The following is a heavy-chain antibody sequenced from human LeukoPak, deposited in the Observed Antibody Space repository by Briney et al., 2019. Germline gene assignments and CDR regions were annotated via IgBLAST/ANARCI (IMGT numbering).Heavy chain of an antibody. V-gene: IGHV1-69*04. CDR1: GGTFSSYA. CDR2: IIPILGIA. Sequence: ALVKVSCKASGGTFSSYAISWVRQAPGQGLEWMGRIIPILGIANYAQKFQGRVTITADKSTSTAYMELSSLRSEDTAVYYCAREDRTTADDYWGQGTLVTVSS. CDR3: AREDRTTADDY. J-gene: IGHJ4*02. D-gene: IGHD2/OR15-2a*01.